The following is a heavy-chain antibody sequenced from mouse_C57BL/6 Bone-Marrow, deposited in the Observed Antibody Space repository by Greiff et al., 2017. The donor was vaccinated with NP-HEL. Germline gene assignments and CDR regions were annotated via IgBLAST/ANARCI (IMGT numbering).Heavy chain of an antibody. V-gene: IGHV3-6*01. J-gene: IGHJ4*01. CDR1: GYSITSGYY. Sequence: EVQLQQSGPGLVKPSQSLSLTCSVTGYSITSGYYWNWIRQFPGNKLEWMGYISYDGSNNYNPSLKNRISITRDTSKNQFFLKLNSVTTEDTATYYCARDGRGDYWGQGTSVTVSS. CDR2: ISYDGSN. CDR3: ARDGRGDY.